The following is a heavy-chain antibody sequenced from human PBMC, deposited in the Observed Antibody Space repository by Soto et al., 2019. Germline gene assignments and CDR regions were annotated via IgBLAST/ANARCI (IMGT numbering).Heavy chain of an antibody. D-gene: IGHD6-13*01. CDR2: FFSGST. CDR3: ATTRGLAVGGSFNY. V-gene: IGHV4-39*02. CDR1: GGSITSRSSY. Sequence: QLQLQESGPGLVRPSETLSLTCSVSGGSITSRSSYWAWIRQPPGKGLEWIGTFFSGSTFSNPSLRSRVIISKDTSRNHFSLKLTSVAATDTAMYYCATTRGLAVGGSFNYWGQGALVTVSS. J-gene: IGHJ4*02.